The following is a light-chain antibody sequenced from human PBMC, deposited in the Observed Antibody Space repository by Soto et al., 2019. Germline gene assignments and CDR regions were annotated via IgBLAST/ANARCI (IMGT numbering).Light chain of an antibody. CDR3: ISFTTTSTHV. V-gene: IGLV2-14*01. CDR1: SSDIGAYDY. CDR2: EVN. J-gene: IGLJ1*01. Sequence: QSALTQPASLSGSPGQSITISCTGTSSDIGAYDYVSWFQQHPGKAPKLMISEVNNRPSGVSNRCSGSKSGNTAYLTISGLQVEHEAEYFCISFTTTSTHVFGTGTKVTV.